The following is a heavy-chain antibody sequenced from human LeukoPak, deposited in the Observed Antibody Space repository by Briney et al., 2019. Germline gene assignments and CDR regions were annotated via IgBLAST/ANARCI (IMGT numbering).Heavy chain of an antibody. CDR3: ARGDFWFDP. CDR2: IYHSGST. J-gene: IGHJ5*02. V-gene: IGHV4-30-2*01. CDR1: GGSISSGGYS. Sequence: SETLSLTCAVSGGSISSGGYSWSWIRQPPGKGLEWIGYIYHSGSTYYNPSLKSRVTISVDRSKNQFSLKLSSVTAADTAVYYCARGDFWFDPWGQGTLVTVSS.